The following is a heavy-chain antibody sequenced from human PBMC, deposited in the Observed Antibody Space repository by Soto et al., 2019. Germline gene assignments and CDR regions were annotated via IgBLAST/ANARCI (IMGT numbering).Heavy chain of an antibody. CDR1: GFTFSGSA. J-gene: IGHJ4*02. Sequence: PGGSLRLSCAASGFTFSGSAMHWVRQASGKGLEWVGRIRSKANSYATAYAASVKGRFTISRDDPKNTAYLQMNSLKTEDTAVYYCTRGIAVAGPPTWGQGTLVTVSS. D-gene: IGHD6-19*01. V-gene: IGHV3-73*01. CDR3: TRGIAVAGPPT. CDR2: IRSKANSYAT.